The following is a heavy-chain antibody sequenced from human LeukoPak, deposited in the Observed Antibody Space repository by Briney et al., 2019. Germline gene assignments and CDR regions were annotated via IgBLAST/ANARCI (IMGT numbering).Heavy chain of an antibody. CDR2: IYYSGST. CDR3: ARESGVTHYYYGMDV. Sequence: SQTLSLTCTVSGGSISSGGYYWSWIRQHPGKGLEWIGYIYYSGSTYYNPSLKSRVTISVDTSKNQFSLKLSSVTAADTAVYYCARESGVTHYYYGMDVWGKGTTVTVSS. J-gene: IGHJ6*04. V-gene: IGHV4-31*03. D-gene: IGHD2-21*02. CDR1: GGSISSGGYY.